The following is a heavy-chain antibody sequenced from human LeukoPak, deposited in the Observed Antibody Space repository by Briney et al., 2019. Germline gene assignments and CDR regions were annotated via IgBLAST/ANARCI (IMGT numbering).Heavy chain of an antibody. CDR3: ARDKGPITIPDYYYGMDV. V-gene: IGHV3-11*05. D-gene: IGHD3-9*01. Sequence: GGSLRLSCAASGFTFSDYYMSWIRQAPGKGLEWVSYISSSSSYTNYADSVKGRFTISRDNAKNSLYLQMNSLRAEDTAAYYCARDKGPITIPDYYYGMDVWGQGTTVTVSS. CDR1: GFTFSDYY. J-gene: IGHJ6*02. CDR2: ISSSSSYT.